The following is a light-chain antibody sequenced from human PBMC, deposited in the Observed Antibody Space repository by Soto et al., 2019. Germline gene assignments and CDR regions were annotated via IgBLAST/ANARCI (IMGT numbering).Light chain of an antibody. Sequence: QSVLTQPPSVSGSPGQSVAISCTGTSSDVGSFNRVSWYQQPPGTAPKLLIYEVSSRPSGVPDRFSGSKSGNTASLTISGLQAEDEADYYCNSYTSSTTYVFVTGTKVTV. CDR3: NSYTSSTTYV. CDR2: EVS. J-gene: IGLJ1*01. CDR1: SSDVGSFNR. V-gene: IGLV2-18*02.